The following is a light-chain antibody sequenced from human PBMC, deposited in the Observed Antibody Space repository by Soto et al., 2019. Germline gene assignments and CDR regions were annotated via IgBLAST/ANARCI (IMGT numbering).Light chain of an antibody. CDR1: SSNIGNNY. J-gene: IGLJ3*02. Sequence: QSVLTQPPSVSEAPGQKVTISCSGSSSNIGNNYVSWYQQLPGTAPKLLIYDNNKRPSGIPDRFSGSKSGTSATLGITGLQTGDEADYYCGTWDSSLSAGVLGGWTKLTVL. CDR2: DNN. V-gene: IGLV1-51*01. CDR3: GTWDSSLSAGV.